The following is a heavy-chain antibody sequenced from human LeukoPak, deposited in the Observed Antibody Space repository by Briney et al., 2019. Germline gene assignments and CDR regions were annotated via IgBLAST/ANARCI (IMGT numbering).Heavy chain of an antibody. Sequence: ASVKVSCKASGYTFTSYYMHWVRQAPGQGLEWMGIINPSGGSTSYAQKFQGRVTMPRDTSTSTVYMELSSLRSEDTAVYYCARVGTVVTFAFDIWGQGTMVTVSS. V-gene: IGHV1-46*03. D-gene: IGHD4-23*01. J-gene: IGHJ3*02. CDR2: INPSGGST. CDR3: ARVGTVVTFAFDI. CDR1: GYTFTSYY.